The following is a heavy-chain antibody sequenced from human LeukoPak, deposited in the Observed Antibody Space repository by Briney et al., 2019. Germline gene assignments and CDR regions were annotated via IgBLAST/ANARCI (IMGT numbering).Heavy chain of an antibody. CDR1: GFTVSSNY. V-gene: IGHV3-53*01. CDR3: ARDLRWYYTSSHDAFDI. D-gene: IGHD4-23*01. J-gene: IGHJ3*02. Sequence: PGGSLRLSCAASGFTVSSNYMSWVRQAPGKGLEWVSVTYSGGSTYYADSVKGRFTISRDNSKNTLYLQMNSLRAEDTAVYYCARDLRWYYTSSHDAFDIWGQGTMVTVSS. CDR2: TYSGGST.